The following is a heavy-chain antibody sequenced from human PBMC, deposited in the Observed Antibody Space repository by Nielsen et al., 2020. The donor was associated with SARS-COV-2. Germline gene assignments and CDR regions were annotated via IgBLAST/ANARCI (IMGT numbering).Heavy chain of an antibody. CDR3: AREVVTSTYYFDY. CDR2: IKQDGSEK. CDR1: GFTFSSYW. Sequence: GGSLRLSCAASGFTFSSYWMSWVRQAPGKGLEWVANIKQDGSEKYYVDSVKGRFTISRDNAKNSLYLQMNSLRAEDTAVYYCAREVVTSTYYFDYWGQGTLVTVSS. J-gene: IGHJ4*02. V-gene: IGHV3-7*01. D-gene: IGHD2-21*02.